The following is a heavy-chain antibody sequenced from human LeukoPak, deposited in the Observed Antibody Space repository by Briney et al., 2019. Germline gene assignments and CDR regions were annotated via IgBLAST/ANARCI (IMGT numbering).Heavy chain of an antibody. CDR2: IIPILGIA. V-gene: IGHV1-69*04. Sequence: SVEVSCKASGGTFSSYAISWVRQAPGQGLEWMGRIIPILGIANYAQKFQGRVTITADKSTSTAYMELSSLRSEDTAVYYCASQPCSGGSCYSGGLGFDYWGQGTLVTVSS. CDR3: ASQPCSGGSCYSGGLGFDY. CDR1: GGTFSSYA. D-gene: IGHD2-15*01. J-gene: IGHJ4*02.